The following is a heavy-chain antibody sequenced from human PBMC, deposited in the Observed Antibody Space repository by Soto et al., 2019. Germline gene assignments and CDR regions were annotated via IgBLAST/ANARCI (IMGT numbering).Heavy chain of an antibody. Sequence: EVQLVESGGGLVQPGGSLRLSCAASGFTFSGYWMHWVRQAPGMGLEWVSTINPDGRSITYAGPVKGRLSLSSDNAKNTLSLQMKSLRAEDTGLYYCVREGERIGWSHLDFWGQGTLVTVSA. J-gene: IGHJ4*02. CDR3: VREGERIGWSHLDF. CDR1: GFTFSGYW. CDR2: INPDGRSI. V-gene: IGHV3-74*01. D-gene: IGHD3-3*01.